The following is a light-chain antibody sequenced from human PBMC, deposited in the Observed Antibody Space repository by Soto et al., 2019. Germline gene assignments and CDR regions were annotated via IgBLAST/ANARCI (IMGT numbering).Light chain of an antibody. CDR2: EVS. CDR1: SSDVGGYNY. Sequence: QSVLTQPASVSRSPGQSITIPCTGTSSDVGGYNYVSWYQQHPGKAPKLMIYEVSNRPSGVSNRFSGSKSGNTASLTISGLQAEDEADYYCSSYTSSSTLYVFGTGTKVTVL. J-gene: IGLJ1*01. V-gene: IGLV2-14*01. CDR3: SSYTSSSTLYV.